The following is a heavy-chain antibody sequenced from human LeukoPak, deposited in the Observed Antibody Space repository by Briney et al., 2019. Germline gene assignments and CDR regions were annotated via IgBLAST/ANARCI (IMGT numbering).Heavy chain of an antibody. D-gene: IGHD2-15*01. CDR1: GFTFSSYA. Sequence: GGSLRLSCAASGFTFSSYAMHWVRQAPGKGLEWVALIPYDGSNKYYADSVKGRFTVSRDNSKNTLYLQMNSLRAEDTAVYYCAKDFLACSGGSCYYYYYMDVWGKGTTVTISS. V-gene: IGHV3-30*04. CDR2: IPYDGSNK. CDR3: AKDFLACSGGSCYYYYYMDV. J-gene: IGHJ6*03.